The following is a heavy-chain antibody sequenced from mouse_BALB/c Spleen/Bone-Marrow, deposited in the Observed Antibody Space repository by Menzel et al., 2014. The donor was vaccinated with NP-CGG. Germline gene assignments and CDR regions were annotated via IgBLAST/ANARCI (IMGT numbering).Heavy chain of an antibody. D-gene: IGHD2-2*01. CDR3: AREGYEASLAY. Sequence: EVQLVESGPDLVKPSQSLSLTCTVTGYSVTRGYSWHWIRQFPGNKLEWMAYIHYSGSTNYNPSLKSRISITRDRSKNQFSLQLNSVTTEDTATYYCAREGYEASLAYWGQGTLVTVSA. CDR2: IHYSGST. V-gene: IGHV3-1*02. CDR1: GYSVTRGYS. J-gene: IGHJ3*01.